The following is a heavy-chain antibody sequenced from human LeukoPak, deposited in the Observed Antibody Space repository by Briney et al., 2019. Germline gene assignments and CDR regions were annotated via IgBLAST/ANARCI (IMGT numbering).Heavy chain of an antibody. J-gene: IGHJ4*02. V-gene: IGHV4-4*02. CDR2: ISHSGST. Sequence: PSETLSLTCAVSGDSISSSNWWNWVRQPPGKGLEWIGEISHSGSTNYNPSLKSRVTISVDESKNQFSLNLSSVTAADTAVYYCARGRGSSWYYFDYWGQGTLVTVSS. D-gene: IGHD6-13*01. CDR1: GDSISSSNW. CDR3: ARGRGSSWYYFDY.